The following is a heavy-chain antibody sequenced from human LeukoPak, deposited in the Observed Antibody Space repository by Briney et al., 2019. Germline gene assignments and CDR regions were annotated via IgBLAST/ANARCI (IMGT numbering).Heavy chain of an antibody. CDR1: DYSINSGYY. V-gene: IGHV4-38-2*02. Sequence: SETLSLTCSVSDYSINSGYYWGWIRQPPGKGLEWIGSIYQSGHTYYNPSLKSRVTISVDTSKNQFSLELNSVIAADTAVYYCARQVATKGEWAFDIWGQGTLVTVSS. CDR3: ARQVATKGEWAFDI. CDR2: IYQSGHT. J-gene: IGHJ3*02. D-gene: IGHD5-12*01.